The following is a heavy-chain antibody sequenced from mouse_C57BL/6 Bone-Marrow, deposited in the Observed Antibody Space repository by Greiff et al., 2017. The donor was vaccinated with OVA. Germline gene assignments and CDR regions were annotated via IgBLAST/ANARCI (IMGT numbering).Heavy chain of an antibody. V-gene: IGHV5-9*01. Sequence: EVKLQESGGGLVKPGGSLKLSCAASGFTFSSYTMSWVRQTPEKRLEWVATISGGGGNTYYPDSVKGRFTISRDNAKNTLYLQMSSLRSEDTALYYCASPYYSKSYAMDYWGQGTSVTVSS. D-gene: IGHD2-5*01. J-gene: IGHJ4*01. CDR2: ISGGGGNT. CDR1: GFTFSSYT. CDR3: ASPYYSKSYAMDY.